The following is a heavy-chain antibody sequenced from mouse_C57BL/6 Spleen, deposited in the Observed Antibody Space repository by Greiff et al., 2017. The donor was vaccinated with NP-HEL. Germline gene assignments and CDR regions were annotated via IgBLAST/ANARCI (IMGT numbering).Heavy chain of an antibody. J-gene: IGHJ2*01. D-gene: IGHD1-1*01. CDR1: GYTFTGYW. CDR2: ILPGSGST. V-gene: IGHV1-9*01. Sequence: QVHLQQSGAELMKPGASVKLSCKATGYTFTGYWIEWVKQRPGHGLEWIGEILPGSGSTNYNEKFKGKATFTADTSSNTAYMQLSSLTTEDSAIYYCARWITTVVATDYFDYWGQGTTLTVSS. CDR3: ARWITTVVATDYFDY.